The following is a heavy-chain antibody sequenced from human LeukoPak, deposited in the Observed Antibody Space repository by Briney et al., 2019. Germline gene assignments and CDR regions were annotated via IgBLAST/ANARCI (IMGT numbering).Heavy chain of an antibody. V-gene: IGHV4-59*01. J-gene: IGHJ5*02. CDR2: IYYTGST. CDR3: ARSGLLWFGELRGWFDP. CDR1: GGAITNY. D-gene: IGHD3-10*01. Sequence: SETLSLTCGVSGGAITNYWNWIRQAPGKGLEWLGYIYYTGSTTYNPSVKSRITISLDTSKKQISLKLRSVTAADTAVYYCARSGLLWFGELRGWFDPWGQGTLVTVSS.